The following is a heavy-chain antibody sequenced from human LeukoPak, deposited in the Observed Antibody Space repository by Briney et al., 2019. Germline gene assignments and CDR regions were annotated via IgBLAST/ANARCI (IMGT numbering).Heavy chain of an antibody. V-gene: IGHV3-30-3*01. Sequence: PGGSLRLSCAASGFTFSSYAMHWVRQAPGKGLEWVAVISYDGSNKYYADSVKGRFTISRDNSKNTLYLQTNSLRAEDTAVYYCARGIAVAIDYWGQGTLVTVSS. CDR2: ISYDGSNK. J-gene: IGHJ4*02. CDR1: GFTFSSYA. D-gene: IGHD6-19*01. CDR3: ARGIAVAIDY.